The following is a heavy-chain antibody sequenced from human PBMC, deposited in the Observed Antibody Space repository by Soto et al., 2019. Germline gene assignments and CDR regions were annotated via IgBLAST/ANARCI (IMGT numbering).Heavy chain of an antibody. CDR3: ARDSVVAATRGDYYYGMDV. J-gene: IGHJ6*02. V-gene: IGHV3-30-3*01. Sequence: QVQLVESGGGVVQPGRSLRLSCAASGFTFSSYAMHWVRQAPGKGLEWVAVISYDGSNKYYADSVKGRFTISRDNSKNTPYLQMNSLRGEDTAVYYCARDSVVAATRGDYYYGMDVWGQGTTVTVSS. D-gene: IGHD2-15*01. CDR1: GFTFSSYA. CDR2: ISYDGSNK.